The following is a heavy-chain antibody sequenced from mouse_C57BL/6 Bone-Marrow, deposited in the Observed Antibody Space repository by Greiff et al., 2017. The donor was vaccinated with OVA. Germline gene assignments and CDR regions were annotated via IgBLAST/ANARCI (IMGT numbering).Heavy chain of an antibody. D-gene: IGHD1-1*01. CDR3: ARGVTTVVAHFDY. V-gene: IGHV1-53*01. CDR1: GYTFTSYW. J-gene: IGHJ2*01. Sequence: QVHVKQPGTELVKPGASVKLSCKASGYTFTSYWMHWVKQRPGQGLEWIGNINPSNGGTNYNEKFKSKATLTVDKSSSTAYMQLSSLTSEDSAVYYCARGVTTVVAHFDYWGQGTTLTVSS. CDR2: INPSNGGT.